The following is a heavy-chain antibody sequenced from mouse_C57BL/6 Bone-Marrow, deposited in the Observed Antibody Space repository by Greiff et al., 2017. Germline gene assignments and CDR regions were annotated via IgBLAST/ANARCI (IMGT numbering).Heavy chain of an antibody. CDR1: GYTFTSYW. V-gene: IGHV1-64*01. CDR3: ARAGGVYYGSSYVGY. J-gene: IGHJ2*01. Sequence: QVQLQQPGAELVKPGASVKLSCKASGYTFTSYWMHWVKQRPGQGLEWIGMIHPNSGSTNYNEKFKSKATLTVDKSSSTAYMQLSSLTSEDSAVYYWARAGGVYYGSSYVGYWGQGTTLTVSS. D-gene: IGHD1-1*01. CDR2: IHPNSGST.